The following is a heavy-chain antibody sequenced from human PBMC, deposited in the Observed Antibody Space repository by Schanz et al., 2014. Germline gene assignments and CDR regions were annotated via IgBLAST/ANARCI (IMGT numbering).Heavy chain of an antibody. CDR3: ANNWNLDY. D-gene: IGHD1-20*01. CDR1: GFTFSSYA. Sequence: MQLVESGGGLVQPGGSLRLSCAASGFTFSSYAMTWVRQAPGMGLEWVSAISGRDGSTYYADSVRGRFTISRDNSKNTLYLQMNSLRAEDTAVYYCANNWNLDYWGQGTLXTVSS. CDR2: ISGRDGST. V-gene: IGHV3-23*04. J-gene: IGHJ4*02.